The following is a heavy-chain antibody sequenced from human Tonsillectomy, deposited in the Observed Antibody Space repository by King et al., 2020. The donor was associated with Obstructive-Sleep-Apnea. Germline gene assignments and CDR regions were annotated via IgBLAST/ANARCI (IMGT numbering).Heavy chain of an antibody. J-gene: IGHJ3*02. D-gene: IGHD4-17*01. V-gene: IGHV4-30-2*01. CDR3: ARTLELRLMKMTTVTTSHYAFDI. CDR1: GGSISSGGYS. Sequence: QLQESGSGLVKPSQTLSLTCAVSGGSISSGGYSWSWIRQPPGKGLEWIGYIYHSGSTYYNPSLKSRVTISVDRSKNQFSLKLSSVTAADTAVYYCARTLELRLMKMTTVTTSHYAFDIWGQGTMVTVSS. CDR2: IYHSGST.